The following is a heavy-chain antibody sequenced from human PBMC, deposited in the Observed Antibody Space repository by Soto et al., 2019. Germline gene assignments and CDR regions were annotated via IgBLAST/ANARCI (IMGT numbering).Heavy chain of an antibody. J-gene: IGHJ3*02. CDR1: GGTFSSYA. V-gene: IGHV1-69*12. CDR2: IIPIFGTA. D-gene: IGHD4-17*01. Sequence: QVQLVQSGAEVKKPGSSVKVSCKASGGTFSSYAISWVRQAPGQGLEWMGGIIPIFGTANYAQKFQGRVTITADESTSTAYMELSSLRSEDTAVYYCARGHDYGSSPRASAFDIWGQGTIVTVSS. CDR3: ARGHDYGSSPRASAFDI.